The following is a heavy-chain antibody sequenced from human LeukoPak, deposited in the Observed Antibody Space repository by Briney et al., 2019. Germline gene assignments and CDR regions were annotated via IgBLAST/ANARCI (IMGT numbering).Heavy chain of an antibody. V-gene: IGHV4-34*01. Sequence: PSETLSLTCAVYGGSFSGYYWSWIRQPPGKGLEWIGEINHSGTTKYNPSLKSRVTISVDTSKNQFSLKLSSVTAADTAVYYCARGALYVWGSYRSYNWFDPWGQGTLVTVSS. D-gene: IGHD3-16*02. CDR2: INHSGTT. J-gene: IGHJ5*02. CDR3: ARGALYVWGSYRSYNWFDP. CDR1: GGSFSGYY.